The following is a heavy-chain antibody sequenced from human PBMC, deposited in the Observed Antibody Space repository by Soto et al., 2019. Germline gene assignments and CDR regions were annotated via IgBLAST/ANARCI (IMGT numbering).Heavy chain of an antibody. Sequence: QVQLVQSGAEVKKPGSSVKVSCKASGGTFSSYAISWVRQAPGQGLEWMGGIIPIFGTANYAQKFQGRVTITADKSTSTAYMELSSLRSEDTALYYCARVWLQLNFWNWFDPWGQGTLVTVSS. CDR2: IIPIFGTA. V-gene: IGHV1-69*06. D-gene: IGHD5-18*01. CDR3: ARVWLQLNFWNWFDP. CDR1: GGTFSSYA. J-gene: IGHJ5*02.